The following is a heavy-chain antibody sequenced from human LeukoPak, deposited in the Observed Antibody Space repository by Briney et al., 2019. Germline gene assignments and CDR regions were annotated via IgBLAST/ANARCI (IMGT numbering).Heavy chain of an antibody. J-gene: IGHJ6*02. CDR1: GYTFTSYS. D-gene: IGHD3-22*01. CDR3: ARVGQRTMIVVVFDGMDV. CDR2: ISAYNGNT. V-gene: IGHV1-18*01. Sequence: GASVKVSCKASGYTFTSYSISWVRQAPGQGLEWMGWISAYNGNTNYAQKLQGRVTMTTDTSTSTAYMELRSLRSDDTAVYYCARVGQRTMIVVVFDGMDVWGQGTTVTVSS.